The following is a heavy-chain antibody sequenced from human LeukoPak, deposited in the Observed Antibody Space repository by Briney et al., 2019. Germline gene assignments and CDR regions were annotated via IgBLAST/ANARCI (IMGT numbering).Heavy chain of an antibody. D-gene: IGHD5-12*01. J-gene: IGHJ4*02. V-gene: IGHV3-23*01. CDR3: ARQGPWVATDY. CDR2: ISGNSGST. Sequence: GGSLRLSCAASGFTFAGYAMIWVRQAPGKGLEWVSTISGNSGSTYYADSVKGRFTISRDNSKNTLYLQMNSLRAEDTAVYYCARQGPWVATDYWGQGTLVTVSS. CDR1: GFTFAGYA.